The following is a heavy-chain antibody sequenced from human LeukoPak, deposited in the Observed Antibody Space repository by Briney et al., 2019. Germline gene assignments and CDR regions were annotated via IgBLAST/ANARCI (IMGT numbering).Heavy chain of an antibody. D-gene: IGHD5-12*01. CDR2: LIPVFGTT. CDR3: ARGKSGYDYGLDH. V-gene: IGHV1-69*05. J-gene: IGHJ4*02. CDR1: GGTFSSQA. Sequence: GASVKVSCKASGGTFSSQAISWVRQAPGQGLEGVGGLIPVFGTTNYAEKFQGRVTITTDESTGTSYMELGSLKSDDTAVYYCARGKSGYDYGLDHWGQGILVVVSS.